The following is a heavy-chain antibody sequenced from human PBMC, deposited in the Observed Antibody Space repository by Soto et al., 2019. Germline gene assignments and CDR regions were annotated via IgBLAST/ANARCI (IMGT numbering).Heavy chain of an antibody. Sequence: LGESLKISCKGSGYSFTSYWISWVRQMPGKGLEWMGRIDPSDSYTNYSPSFQGHVTISADKSISTAYLQWSSLKASDTAMYYCARLLRAYYDSSGYASFYYYGMDVWGQGTTVTVSS. D-gene: IGHD3-22*01. V-gene: IGHV5-10-1*01. J-gene: IGHJ6*02. CDR2: IDPSDSYT. CDR3: ARLLRAYYDSSGYASFYYYGMDV. CDR1: GYSFTSYW.